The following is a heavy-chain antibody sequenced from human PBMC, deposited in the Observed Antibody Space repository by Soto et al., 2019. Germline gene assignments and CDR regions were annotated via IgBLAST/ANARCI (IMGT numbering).Heavy chain of an antibody. J-gene: IGHJ4*02. CDR2: IYYSGST. CDR3: ARGGYYYDSSGYYGY. V-gene: IGHV4-59*01. Sequence: SVTLSLTCTVSGGSISSYYLSWIRQHPGKGLEWIGYIYYSGSTNYNPSLKSRVTISVDTSKNQFSLKLNSVTAADTAVYYCARGGYYYDSSGYYGYWGQGTLVTSPQ. D-gene: IGHD3-22*01. CDR1: GGSISSYY.